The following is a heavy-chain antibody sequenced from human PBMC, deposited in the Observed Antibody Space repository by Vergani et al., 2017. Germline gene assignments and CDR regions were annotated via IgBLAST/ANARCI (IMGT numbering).Heavy chain of an antibody. V-gene: IGHV3-30*03. CDR3: AREAYSSSWYRAFDI. CDR1: GFTFSSYG. Sequence: QVQLVESGGGVVQPGRSLRLSCAASGFTFSSYGMHWVRQAPGKGLEWVAVISYDGSNKYYADSVKGRFTISRDNSKNTLYLQMNSLRAEDTAVYYCAREAYSSSWYRAFDIWGQGTMVTVSS. CDR2: ISYDGSNK. D-gene: IGHD6-13*01. J-gene: IGHJ3*02.